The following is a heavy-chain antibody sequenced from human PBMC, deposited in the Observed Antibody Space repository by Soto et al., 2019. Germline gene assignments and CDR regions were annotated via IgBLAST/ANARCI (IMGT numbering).Heavy chain of an antibody. CDR1: GFTFSTYD. V-gene: IGHV3-48*01. Sequence: EVRLVESGGGLVQPGGSLRLSCAASGFTFSTYDMSWVRQAPGKGLEWVSYIRYSSTPVYYADSVKGRFTISRDNAKNSLFLQMNSPRVGDTAVYYCVRAAWELLNWGQGTLVTVSS. J-gene: IGHJ4*02. D-gene: IGHD1-26*01. CDR3: VRAAWELLN. CDR2: IRYSSTPV.